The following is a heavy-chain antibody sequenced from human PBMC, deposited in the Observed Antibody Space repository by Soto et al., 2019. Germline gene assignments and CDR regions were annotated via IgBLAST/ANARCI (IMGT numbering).Heavy chain of an antibody. CDR3: ASTRGSSYDY. J-gene: IGHJ4*02. Sequence: EVQLVETGGGVIQPGGSLRLSCEASGFTVSGNYMSWVRQAPGKGLEWVSVIYNGGGTYYADSVKGRFTISRDNSKNTLYLQMNSLRAEDTAVYYCASTRGSSYDYWGQGTLVTVSS. CDR2: IYNGGGT. CDR1: GFTVSGNY. D-gene: IGHD6-6*01. V-gene: IGHV3-53*02.